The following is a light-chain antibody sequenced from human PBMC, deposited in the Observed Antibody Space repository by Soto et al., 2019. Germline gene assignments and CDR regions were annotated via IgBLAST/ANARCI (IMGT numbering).Light chain of an antibody. CDR2: EAS. V-gene: IGKV2D-29*01. CDR3: KQSIQLPST. Sequence: VMTPTPLALSVTPGQPASSSCKSSQSLLHSDGKTYLYWHLQKPGQPQQLLIYEASSRLSGVPKRFSGSGSGTDFTLKISRVDPEDVGVYYCKQSIQLPSTFGQGTRLDIK. J-gene: IGKJ5*01. CDR1: QSLLHSDGKTY.